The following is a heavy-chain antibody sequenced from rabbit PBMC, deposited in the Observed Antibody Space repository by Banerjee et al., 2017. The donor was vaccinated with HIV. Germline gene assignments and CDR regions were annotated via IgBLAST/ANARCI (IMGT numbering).Heavy chain of an antibody. CDR2: IYAGGSGST. D-gene: IGHD1-1*01. V-gene: IGHV1S45*01. CDR3: FGYYSNL. Sequence: QQQLEESGGGLVQPEGSLTLTCTASGFSFSNNDYMCWVRQAPGKGLELIACIYAGGSGSTYYASWAKGRFTISKTSSTTVTLQMTNLTAADTATYFCFGYYSNLWGQGTLVTDS. CDR1: GFSFSNNDY. J-gene: IGHJ4*01.